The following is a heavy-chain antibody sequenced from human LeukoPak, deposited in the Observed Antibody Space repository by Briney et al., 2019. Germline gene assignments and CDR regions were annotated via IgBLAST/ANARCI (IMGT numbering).Heavy chain of an antibody. CDR2: ISGSGDST. Sequence: PGGSLRLSCAGSGFTFSSYEMTWVRQAPGKGLEWVSAISGSGDSTYYADSVKGRFTISRDNSKNTLHLQMNSMRAKDTAVYYCARSFWNDLEYYYNGLDVWGQGTTVTVSS. D-gene: IGHD1-1*01. CDR3: ARSFWNDLEYYYNGLDV. J-gene: IGHJ6*02. V-gene: IGHV3-23*01. CDR1: GFTFSSYE.